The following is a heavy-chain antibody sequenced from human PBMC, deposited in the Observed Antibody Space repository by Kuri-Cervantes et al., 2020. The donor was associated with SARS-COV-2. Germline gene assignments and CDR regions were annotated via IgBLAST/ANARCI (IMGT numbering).Heavy chain of an antibody. CDR1: GGSSSGYY. CDR3: ARSGPVYDYVWGSYRSNLDY. D-gene: IGHD3-16*02. CDR2: INHSGST. V-gene: IGHV4-34*01. Sequence: SETLSLTCAVHGGSSSGYYWSWIRQPPGKGLEGIGEINHSGSTNYNPSLKSRVTISVDTSKNQFSLKLSSVTAADTAVYYCARSGPVYDYVWGSYRSNLDYWGQGNLVTVSS. J-gene: IGHJ4*02.